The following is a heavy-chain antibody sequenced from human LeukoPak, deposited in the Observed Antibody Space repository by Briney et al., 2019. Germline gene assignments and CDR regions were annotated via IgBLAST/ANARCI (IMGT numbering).Heavy chain of an antibody. Sequence: ASVKVSCKASGYTFTSYGISWVRQAPGQGLEWMGIINPSGGSTSYAQKFQGRVTMTRDTSTSTVYMELSSLRSEDTAVYYCARGYNWNQFKQAGWGQGTLVTVSS. CDR3: ARGYNWNQFKQAG. D-gene: IGHD1-20*01. CDR2: INPSGGST. CDR1: GYTFTSYG. J-gene: IGHJ4*02. V-gene: IGHV1-46*01.